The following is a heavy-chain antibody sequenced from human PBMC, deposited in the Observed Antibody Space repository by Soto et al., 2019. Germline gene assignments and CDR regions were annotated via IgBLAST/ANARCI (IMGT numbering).Heavy chain of an antibody. CDR3: AKGLGELSPESYDY. D-gene: IGHD3-16*02. V-gene: IGHV3-30*18. J-gene: IGHJ4*02. CDR1: GFTFNFYA. CDR2: ISYDGSDK. Sequence: QVQLVESGGGVVQPGRSLRLSCAASGFTFNFYAMHWVRQAPGKGLGWVAVISYDGSDKYYADSVKGRFTISRDNSKNTLNLQMNSLRADDTALSYWAKGLGELSPESYDYWGQGTLITVSS.